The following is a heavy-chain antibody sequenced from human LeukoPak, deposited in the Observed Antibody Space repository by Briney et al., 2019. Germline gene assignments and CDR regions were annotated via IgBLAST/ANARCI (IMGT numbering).Heavy chain of an antibody. V-gene: IGHV4-61*01. J-gene: IGHJ4*02. Sequence: SETLSLTCTVSGGSVSSGSYYWSWIRQPPGKGLEWIGYIHHSGSTTYNPSLKTRVTISVDTSKNQFSLKVSSVTAEDTAVYYCARKRTGDQGYYFDYWGQGTLVTVSS. CDR3: ARKRTGDQGYYFDY. CDR1: GGSVSSGSYY. CDR2: IHHSGST. D-gene: IGHD1-1*01.